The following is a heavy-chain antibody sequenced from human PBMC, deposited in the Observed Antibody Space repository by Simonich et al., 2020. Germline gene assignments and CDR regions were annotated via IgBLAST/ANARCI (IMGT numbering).Heavy chain of an antibody. V-gene: IGHV1-2*02. CDR3: ARDRAARYYYYYYMDV. CDR1: GYTFTGYY. Sequence: QVQLVQSGAEVKKPGASVKVSCKASGYTFTGYYMHWVRQAPGQGLEWMGWINPKSGGTNYAQKFQGRVTMTRETSISTAYMELSRLRSDDTAVYYCARDRAARYYYYYYMDVWGKGTTVTVSS. J-gene: IGHJ6*03. D-gene: IGHD6-6*01. CDR2: INPKSGGT.